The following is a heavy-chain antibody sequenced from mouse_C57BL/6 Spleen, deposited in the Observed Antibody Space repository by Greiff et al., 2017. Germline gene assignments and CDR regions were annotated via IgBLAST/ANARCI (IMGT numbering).Heavy chain of an antibody. V-gene: IGHV7-3*01. D-gene: IGHD4-1*01. J-gene: IGHJ4*01. CDR1: GFTFTDYY. CDR2: IRNKANGYTT. CDR3: ARSGTGAMDY. Sequence: EVKLVESGGGLVQPGGSLSLSCAASGFTFTDYYMSWVRQPPGKALEWLGFIRNKANGYTTEYSASVKGRFTISRDNSKSILYLQMNALRAEDSATYYCARSGTGAMDYWGQGTSVTVSS.